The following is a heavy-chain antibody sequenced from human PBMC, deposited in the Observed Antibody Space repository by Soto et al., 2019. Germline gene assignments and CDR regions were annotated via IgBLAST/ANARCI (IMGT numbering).Heavy chain of an antibody. D-gene: IGHD3-10*01. J-gene: IGHJ6*02. CDR3: ARGRWFGELLYRAYYYSGMDV. Sequence: SETLSLTCAVYGGSFSGYYWSWIRQPPGKGLEWIGEINHSGSTNYNPSLKSRVTISVDTSKNQFSLKLSSVTAADTAVYYCARGRWFGELLYRAYYYSGMDVWGQGTTVTVSS. CDR2: INHSGST. V-gene: IGHV4-34*01. CDR1: GGSFSGYY.